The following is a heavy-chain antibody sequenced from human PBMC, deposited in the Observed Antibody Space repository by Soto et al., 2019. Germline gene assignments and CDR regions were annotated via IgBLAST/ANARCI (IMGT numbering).Heavy chain of an antibody. Sequence: ASVKVSCKASGYTFTGYYMHWVRQAPGQGLEWMGWINPNSGGTNYAQKFQGWVTMTRDTSISTAYMELSRLRSDDTAAYYCARSLPSEGYYGMVVWRPGTTVTVSS. CDR1: GYTFTGYY. J-gene: IGHJ6*02. CDR3: ARSLPSEGYYGMVV. D-gene: IGHD2-15*01. V-gene: IGHV1-2*04. CDR2: INPNSGGT.